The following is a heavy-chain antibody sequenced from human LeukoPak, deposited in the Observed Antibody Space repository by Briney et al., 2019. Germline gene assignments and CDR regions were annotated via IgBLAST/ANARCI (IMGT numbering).Heavy chain of an antibody. Sequence: SETQSLTCAVYGGSFSGYYWSWIHQPPGKGLEWIGEINHSGSTNYNPSLKSRVTISVDTSKNQFSLKLSSVTAADTAVYYCALAYGDYLIYCIDVWGQGTTVTVSS. CDR1: GGSFSGYY. CDR2: INHSGST. D-gene: IGHD4-17*01. CDR3: ALAYGDYLIYCIDV. J-gene: IGHJ6*02. V-gene: IGHV4-34*01.